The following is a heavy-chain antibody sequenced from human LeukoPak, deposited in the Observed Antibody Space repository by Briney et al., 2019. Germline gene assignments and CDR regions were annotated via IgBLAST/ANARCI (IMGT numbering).Heavy chain of an antibody. J-gene: IGHJ4*02. CDR1: GYTFNAYY. V-gene: IGHV1-2*02. CDR2: INPKSGGT. D-gene: IGHD3-10*01. Sequence: GASVKVSCKASGYTFNAYYLHWIRQAPGQGLEWLGWINPKSGGTNYAQNFQCRVTMTRDTSISTAYMELSRLRSDDTAVYDWAKTYESCWFWGAYFDYWGKGTLVTVSS. CDR3: AKTYESCWFWGAYFDY.